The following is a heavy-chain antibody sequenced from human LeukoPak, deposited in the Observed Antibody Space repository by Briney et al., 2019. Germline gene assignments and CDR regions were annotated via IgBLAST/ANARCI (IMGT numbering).Heavy chain of an antibody. CDR3: ARDRGSSSNNYYFDY. CDR2: ITYSGST. CDR1: GRPISSYY. V-gene: IGHV4-59*01. Sequence: PSDTLSLTCPVSGRPISSYYWSWIRWPPGKGLGWVGYITYSGSTNYNPSLESRVTISLDTSKNQLSLKLTSVTAADTAVYYCARDRGSSSNNYYFDYWAQGTLVSAPS. J-gene: IGHJ4*02. D-gene: IGHD1-26*01.